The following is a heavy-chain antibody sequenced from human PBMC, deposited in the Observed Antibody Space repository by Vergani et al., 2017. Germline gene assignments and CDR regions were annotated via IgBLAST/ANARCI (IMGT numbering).Heavy chain of an antibody. CDR3: ARDYTMVRGVRSFDY. Sequence: QVQLVQSGAEVKKPGASVKVSCKASGYTFTSYGISWVRQAPGQGLEWMGWISSYNGNTNYAQKLQGRVTMTTDTSSSTAYMELRSLSSDDTAVDYCARDYTMVRGVRSFDYWGQGTLVTVSA. CDR1: GYTFTSYG. CDR2: ISSYNGNT. D-gene: IGHD3-10*01. J-gene: IGHJ4*02. V-gene: IGHV1-18*01.